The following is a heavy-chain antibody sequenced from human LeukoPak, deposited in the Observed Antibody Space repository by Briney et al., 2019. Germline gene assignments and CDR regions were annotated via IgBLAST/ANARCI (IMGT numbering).Heavy chain of an antibody. Sequence: KTSETLSLTCTVSGGSISSYYWSWIRQPAGKGLEWIGHIYTSGNTNYNPSLKSRVTMSVDTSKNQFSLKLRSVTAADTAVYYCARDGYYFDSSGYYFWGQGTLVTVSS. D-gene: IGHD3-22*01. CDR2: IYTSGNT. CDR1: GGSISSYY. CDR3: ARDGYYFDSSGYYF. V-gene: IGHV4-4*07. J-gene: IGHJ4*02.